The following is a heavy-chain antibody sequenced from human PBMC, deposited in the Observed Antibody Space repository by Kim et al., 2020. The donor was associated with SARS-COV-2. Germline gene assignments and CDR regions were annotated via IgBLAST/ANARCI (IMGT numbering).Heavy chain of an antibody. CDR1: GGTFSSYA. V-gene: IGHV1-69*13. J-gene: IGHJ2*01. CDR2: IIPIFGTA. Sequence: SVKVSCKASGGTFSSYAISWVRQAPGQGLEWMGGIIPIFGTANYAQKFQGRVTITADESTSTAYMELSSLRSEDTAVYYCASLRIAAAGIDWYFDLWGRGTLVTVSS. CDR3: ASLRIAAAGIDWYFDL. D-gene: IGHD6-13*01.